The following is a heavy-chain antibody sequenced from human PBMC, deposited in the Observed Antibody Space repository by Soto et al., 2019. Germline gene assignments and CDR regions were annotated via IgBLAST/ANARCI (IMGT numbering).Heavy chain of an antibody. V-gene: IGHV4-30-2*01. CDR2: IYHSGST. Sequence: SETLSLTCAVSGGSISSCGYSWSWIRQPPGKGLEWIGYIYHSGSTYYNPSLKSRVTISVDRSKNQFSLKLSSVTAADTAVYYCARGLAAAGSEFDYWGQGTLVTVSS. D-gene: IGHD6-13*01. J-gene: IGHJ4*02. CDR1: GGSISSCGYS. CDR3: ARGLAAAGSEFDY.